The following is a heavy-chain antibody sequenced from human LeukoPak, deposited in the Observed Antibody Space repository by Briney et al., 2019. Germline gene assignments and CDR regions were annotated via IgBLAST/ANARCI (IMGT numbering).Heavy chain of an antibody. CDR3: ARDHGSYFYGMDL. D-gene: IGHD5-24*01. Sequence: PGGSLSLSCALSGLTLSIYWVHWVRHATGKGLVWVSRMKNDDLSTNYADCVKGRFTISRDNSKNKLYLQMNSLRAEDTAVYYCARDHGSYFYGMDLWGQGTTVTVSS. CDR1: GLTLSIYW. J-gene: IGHJ6*02. V-gene: IGHV3-74*01. CDR2: MKNDDLST.